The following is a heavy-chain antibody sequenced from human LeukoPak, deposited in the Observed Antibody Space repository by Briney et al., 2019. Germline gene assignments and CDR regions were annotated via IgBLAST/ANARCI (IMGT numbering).Heavy chain of an antibody. CDR2: ISSSGKTI. J-gene: IGHJ4*02. D-gene: IGHD2-21*02. CDR3: ARVPFAVVTAIADY. Sequence: GGSLRLSCAASGFSFNTYSMNWVRQAPGKGLEWVSYISSSGKTIYYADSVKGRFTISRDNAKNSLSLQMNSLRNEDTAVYYCARVPFAVVTAIADYWGQGTLVTVSS. CDR1: GFSFNTYS. V-gene: IGHV3-48*02.